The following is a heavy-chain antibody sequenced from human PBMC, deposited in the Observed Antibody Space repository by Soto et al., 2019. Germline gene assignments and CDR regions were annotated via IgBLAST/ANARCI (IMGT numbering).Heavy chain of an antibody. V-gene: IGHV3-30-3*01. CDR1: GFTFSTYT. D-gene: IGHD3-3*01. CDR2: ISHDGSNK. Sequence: PGGSLRLSCAASGFTFSTYTLHWVRQAPGKGLEWVAVISHDGSNKNYADSVKGRFTISRVNSKNTPYLQMNSLRGEDTAVYYCARDQRYDFWSGYYRDYGMDVWGQGTTVTVSS. J-gene: IGHJ6*02. CDR3: ARDQRYDFWSGYYRDYGMDV.